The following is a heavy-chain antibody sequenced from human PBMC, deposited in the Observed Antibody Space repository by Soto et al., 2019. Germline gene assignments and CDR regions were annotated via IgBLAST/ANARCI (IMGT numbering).Heavy chain of an antibody. Sequence: QVQLVESGGGVVQPGRSLRLSCVASGFTFSDYGMHWVRQAPGKGLEWVARLSYDGSDVYFADSMKGRSTISRDNSKSTLHLQMNSLRPEDTAVYYCAKGYLRGFFDLWGRGTLVTVSS. CDR1: GFTFSDYG. D-gene: IGHD3-10*02. J-gene: IGHJ2*01. CDR2: LSYDGSDV. CDR3: AKGYLRGFFDL. V-gene: IGHV3-30*18.